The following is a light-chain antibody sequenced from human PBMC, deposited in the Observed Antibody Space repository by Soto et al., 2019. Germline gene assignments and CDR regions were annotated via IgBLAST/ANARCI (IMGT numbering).Light chain of an antibody. CDR2: GAS. Sequence: ETLMTQSPATLSVSPGERATLSCRASQSVNNNLAWYQQKLGQAPRVLIYGASTRATGIPARFSGSGSGTEFTLTISSLQSEDFAVYYCQQYNNWPPVTFGQGTKVDIK. J-gene: IGKJ1*01. CDR1: QSVNNN. V-gene: IGKV3-15*01. CDR3: QQYNNWPPVT.